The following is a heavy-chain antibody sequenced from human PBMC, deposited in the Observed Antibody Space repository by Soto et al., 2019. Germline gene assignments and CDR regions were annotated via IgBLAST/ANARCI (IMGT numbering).Heavy chain of an antibody. J-gene: IGHJ6*02. Sequence: QVQLVESGGGVVQPRRSLRLSCAASGFTFPRFGMHWVRQAPGKGLEWVALITYEGSQIYYADAVKGRFTISRDNGDNTLSLQMDNLRTEDTATYFCAKGRGEMNWANYYGLDVWGQGTTVTVSS. CDR3: AKGRGEMNWANYYGLDV. V-gene: IGHV3-30*18. CDR1: GFTFPRFG. CDR2: ITYEGSQI. D-gene: IGHD7-27*01.